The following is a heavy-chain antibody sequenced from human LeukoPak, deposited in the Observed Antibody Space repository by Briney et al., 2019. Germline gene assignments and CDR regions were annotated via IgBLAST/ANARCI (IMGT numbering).Heavy chain of an antibody. CDR1: GFTFRSYD. CDR2: ISYDGSNK. V-gene: IGHV3-30*03. CDR3: ARDYYDSSGYYPWGY. D-gene: IGHD3-22*01. Sequence: GGSLRLSCAASGFTFRSYDMSWVRQAPGKGLEWVAVISYDGSNKYYADSVKGRFTISRDNSKNTLYLQMNSLRAEDTAVYYCARDYYDSSGYYPWGYWGQGTLVTVSS. J-gene: IGHJ4*02.